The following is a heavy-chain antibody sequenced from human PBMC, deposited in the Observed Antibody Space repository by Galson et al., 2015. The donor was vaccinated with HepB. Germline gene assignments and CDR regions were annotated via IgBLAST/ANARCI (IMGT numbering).Heavy chain of an antibody. D-gene: IGHD3-3*01. V-gene: IGHV3-30*18. CDR3: AKAGGPYDFWSGYHFDY. CDR1: GFTFSSYG. J-gene: IGHJ4*02. Sequence: SLRLSCAASGFTFSSYGMHWVRQAPGKGLEWVAVISYDGSNKYYADSVKGRFTISRDNSKNTLYLQMNSLRAEDTAVYYCAKAGGPYDFWSGYHFDYWGQGTLVTVSS. CDR2: ISYDGSNK.